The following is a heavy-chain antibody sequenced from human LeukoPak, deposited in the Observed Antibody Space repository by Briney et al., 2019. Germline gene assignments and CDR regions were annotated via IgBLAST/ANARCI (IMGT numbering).Heavy chain of an antibody. CDR2: INPNSGGT. J-gene: IGHJ4*02. Sequence: GASVKVSCKASGYTFTGYYMHWVRQAPGQGLEWMGWINPNSGGTNYAQKFQGRVTMTRDTSISTAYMELSRLRSDDTAVYYCARDPGGKVAVDGPARAFDYWGQGTLVTVSS. CDR1: GYTFTGYY. V-gene: IGHV1-2*02. CDR3: ARDPGGKVAVDGPARAFDY. D-gene: IGHD6-19*01.